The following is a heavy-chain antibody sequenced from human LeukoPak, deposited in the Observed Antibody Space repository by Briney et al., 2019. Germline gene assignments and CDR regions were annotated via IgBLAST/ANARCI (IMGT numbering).Heavy chain of an antibody. CDR3: ARGIAVAGTSLGFWYFDL. J-gene: IGHJ2*01. CDR1: GYTFTGYY. V-gene: IGHV1-2*02. CDR2: INPNSSGT. Sequence: ASVKVSCKASGYTFTGYYMHWVRQAPGQGLEWMGWINPNSSGTNYAQKFQGRVTMSRDTSISTAYMELSRLRSDDTAVYYCARGIAVAGTSLGFWYFDLWGRGTLVTVSS. D-gene: IGHD6-19*01.